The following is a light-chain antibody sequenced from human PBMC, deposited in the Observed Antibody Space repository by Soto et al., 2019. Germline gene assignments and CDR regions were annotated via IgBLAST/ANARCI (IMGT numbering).Light chain of an antibody. J-gene: IGLJ3*02. V-gene: IGLV1-44*01. Sequence: QSVLTQPPSASGTPGQRVTISCSGSSSNIGSNTVNWYQQLPGTAPKLLIYSNNQRPSGVPDRFSGSKSGTSASLAIRGLQSEDEADYYCAAWDDSLIGVVFGGGTKVTVL. CDR3: AAWDDSLIGVV. CDR2: SNN. CDR1: SSNIGSNT.